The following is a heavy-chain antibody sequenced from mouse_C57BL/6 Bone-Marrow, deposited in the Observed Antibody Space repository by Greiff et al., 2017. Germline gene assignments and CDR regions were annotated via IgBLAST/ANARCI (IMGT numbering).Heavy chain of an antibody. CDR3: ARYSFDY. CDR1: GYSITSGYY. D-gene: IGHD2-12*01. V-gene: IGHV3-6*01. CDR2: ICYDGSN. J-gene: IGHJ2*01. Sequence: DVKLQESGPGLVKPSQSLSLTCSVTGYSITSGYYWNCIRQFPGNKLEWMGYICYDGSNNYNPSLKNRISITRDTSKNQFFLKLNSVTTEDTATYYCARYSFDYWGQGTTLTVSS.